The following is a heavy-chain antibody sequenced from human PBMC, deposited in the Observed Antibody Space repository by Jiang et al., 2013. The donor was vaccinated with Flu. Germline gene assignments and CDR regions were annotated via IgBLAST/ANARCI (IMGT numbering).Heavy chain of an antibody. Sequence: VQLVESGAEVKKPGASVKVSCRASGYSLSRYYMHWVRQAPGQGLEWMGVIDPRGGSTNYQEKFQGRVTVTRDTSTNTVYMDVSSLRSEDTAVYYCATFAGATGIFD. J-gene: IGHJ4*01. D-gene: IGHD3-16*01. CDR3: ATFAGATGIFD. V-gene: IGHV1-46*01. CDR1: GYSLSRYY. CDR2: IDPRGGST.